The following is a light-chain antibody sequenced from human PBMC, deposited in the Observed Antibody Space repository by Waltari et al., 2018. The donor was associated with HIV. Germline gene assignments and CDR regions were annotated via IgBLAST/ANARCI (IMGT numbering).Light chain of an antibody. Sequence: QSALTQPASVSGSPGQSINISCTGTSSDVGGYTFVSRYQQHPGKAPKLMIYDVSNRPSGVSNRFSGSKSGNTASLTISGLQAEDEADYYCSSYTSSSTLYVFGTGTKVTVL. V-gene: IGLV2-14*01. J-gene: IGLJ1*01. CDR2: DVS. CDR1: SSDVGGYTF. CDR3: SSYTSSSTLYV.